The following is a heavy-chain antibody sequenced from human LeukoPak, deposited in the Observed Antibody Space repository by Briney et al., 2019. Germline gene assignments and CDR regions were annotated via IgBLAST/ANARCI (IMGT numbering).Heavy chain of an antibody. J-gene: IGHJ3*02. CDR3: AKSGSPGAFDM. D-gene: IGHD1-26*01. V-gene: IGHV3-9*01. Sequence: GRSLRLFCAGSGFTFGDYAMHWVRQAPGKGLEWVSGISWNSGYIGYADSVKGRFTISRDNRRNSLYLQMNSPRAEDTALYYCAKSGSPGAFDMWGQGTMVTVSS. CDR1: GFTFGDYA. CDR2: ISWNSGYI.